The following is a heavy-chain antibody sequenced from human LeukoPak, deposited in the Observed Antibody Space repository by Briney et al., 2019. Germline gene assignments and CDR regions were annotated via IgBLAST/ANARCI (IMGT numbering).Heavy chain of an antibody. V-gene: IGHV3-30*18. D-gene: IGHD6-19*01. J-gene: IGHJ4*02. CDR1: GFTFSSYG. Sequence: PGRSLRLSCAASGFTFSSYGMHWVRQAPGKGLEWVAVISYDGSNKYYADSVKGRFTISRDNSKNTLYLQMNSLRAEDTAVYYCAKDTLGIAVAGTVDYWGQGTLVTVSS. CDR3: AKDTLGIAVAGTVDY. CDR2: ISYDGSNK.